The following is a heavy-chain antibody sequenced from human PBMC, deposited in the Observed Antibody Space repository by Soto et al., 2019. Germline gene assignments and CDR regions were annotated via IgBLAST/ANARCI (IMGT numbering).Heavy chain of an antibody. CDR1: GFTFSSFE. V-gene: IGHV3-48*03. Sequence: PGGSLRLSCAASGFTFSSFEMNWFRQAPGKGLEWVSYINSGGTNRYYADSVKGRFTISRDDAKSSLFLQMNSLRSEDTAIYYCARGGLYSYNDYYGMDVWGQGTTVTVSS. J-gene: IGHJ6*02. CDR3: ARGGLYSYNDYYGMDV. CDR2: INSGGTNR. D-gene: IGHD5-18*01.